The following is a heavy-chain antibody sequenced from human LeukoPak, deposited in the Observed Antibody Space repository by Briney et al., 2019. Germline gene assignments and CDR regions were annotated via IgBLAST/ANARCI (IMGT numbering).Heavy chain of an antibody. Sequence: SETLSLTCAVYGGSFSGYYWSWIRQPPGKGLEWIGEINHSGSTNYNPSLKSRVTISVDTSKNQFSLKLSSVTAADTAVYYCAARWGNVDTAMGPYWGQGTLVTVSS. D-gene: IGHD5-18*01. V-gene: IGHV4-34*01. CDR3: AARWGNVDTAMGPY. CDR2: INHSGST. J-gene: IGHJ4*02. CDR1: GGSFSGYY.